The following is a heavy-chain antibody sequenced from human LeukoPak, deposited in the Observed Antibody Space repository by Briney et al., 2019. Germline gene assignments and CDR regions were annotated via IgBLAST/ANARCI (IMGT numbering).Heavy chain of an antibody. V-gene: IGHV3-30*18. CDR3: AKGNPDIVVVPAAVHQNWFDP. CDR1: GFTFSSYG. Sequence: GRSLRLSCAASGFTFSSYGMHWVRQAPGKGLEWVAVISYDGSNKYHADSVKGRFTISRDNSKNTLYLQMNSLRAEDTAVYYCAKGNPDIVVVPAAVHQNWFDPWGQGTLVTVSS. J-gene: IGHJ5*02. CDR2: ISYDGSNK. D-gene: IGHD2-2*01.